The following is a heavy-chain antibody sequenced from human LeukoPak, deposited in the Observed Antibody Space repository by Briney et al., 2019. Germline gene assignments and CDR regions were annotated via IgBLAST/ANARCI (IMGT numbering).Heavy chain of an antibody. Sequence: ASVKVSCKASGFTFINYYMHWVRQAPGQGLEWLGIINLSGGSTHYPQKFQGRVTMTRDTSISTAYMELSRLRSDDTAVYYCARGLVGATLFDYWGQGTLVTVSS. CDR1: GFTFINYY. CDR3: ARGLVGATLFDY. V-gene: IGHV1-46*01. CDR2: INLSGGST. J-gene: IGHJ4*02. D-gene: IGHD1-26*01.